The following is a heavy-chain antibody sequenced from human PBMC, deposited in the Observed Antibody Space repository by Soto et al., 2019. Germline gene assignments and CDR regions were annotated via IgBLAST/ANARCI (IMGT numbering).Heavy chain of an antibody. CDR2: ISAYNGNT. Sequence: ASVKVSCNASGYTVTSYGISWVRQAPGQGLEWMGWISAYNGNTNYAQKLQGRVTMTTDTSTSTAYMELRSLRSDDTAVYYCAGDHWGSIVVVPAAIPYYYFCTEVWGHWKTVTV. CDR1: GYTVTSYG. V-gene: IGHV1-18*04. D-gene: IGHD2-2*01. CDR3: AGDHWGSIVVVPAAIPYYYFCTEV. J-gene: IGHJ6*02.